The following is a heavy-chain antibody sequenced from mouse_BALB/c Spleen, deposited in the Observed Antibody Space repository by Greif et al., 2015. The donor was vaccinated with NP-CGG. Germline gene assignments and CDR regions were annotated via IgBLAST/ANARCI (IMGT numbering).Heavy chain of an antibody. Sequence: VQLQQSGPGLVKPSQSLSLTCTVTGYSITSDYAWNWIRQFPGNKLEWMGYISYSGSTSYNPSLKSRISITRDTSKNQFFLQLNSVTTEDTATYYCARYGNYGAMDYWGQGTSVTVSS. D-gene: IGHD2-1*01. CDR2: ISYSGST. CDR1: GYSITSDYA. J-gene: IGHJ4*01. CDR3: ARYGNYGAMDY. V-gene: IGHV3-2*02.